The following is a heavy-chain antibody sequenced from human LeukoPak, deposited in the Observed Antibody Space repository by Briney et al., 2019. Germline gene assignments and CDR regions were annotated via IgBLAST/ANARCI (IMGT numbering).Heavy chain of an antibody. CDR2: IYYSGST. CDR1: GGSISSYY. V-gene: IGHV4-59*08. J-gene: IGHJ3*02. Sequence: SETLSLTCTVSGGSISSYYWSWIRQPPGKGLEWIGYIYYSGSTNYNPSLKSRVTISVDTSKNQSSLKLSSVTAADTAVYYCARHETGVYFGAFDIWGQGTMVTVSS. D-gene: IGHD3-9*01. CDR3: ARHETGVYFGAFDI.